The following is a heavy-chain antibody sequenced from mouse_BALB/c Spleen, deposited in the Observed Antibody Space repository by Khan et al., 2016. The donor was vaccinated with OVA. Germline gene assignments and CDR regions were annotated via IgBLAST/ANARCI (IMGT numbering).Heavy chain of an antibody. J-gene: IGHJ3*01. Sequence: EVQLQESGAELVRPGASVKISCKTFGSTFTNHHINWVKQRPGQGLDWIGYINPYNDYTSYNQKFKGKATLTVDKSSSTAYMEHSSMTSDEAAVYYCARRGRGRAWFAYWGQGTLVTVSA. D-gene: IGHD3-3*01. CDR1: GSTFTNHH. CDR3: ARRGRGRAWFAY. CDR2: INPYNDYT. V-gene: IGHV1S45*01.